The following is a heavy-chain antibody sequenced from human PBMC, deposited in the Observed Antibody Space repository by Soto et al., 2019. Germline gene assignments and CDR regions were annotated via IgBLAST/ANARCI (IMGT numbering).Heavy chain of an antibody. CDR2: INPNSGGT. V-gene: IGHV1-2*04. Sequence: ASVKVSCKASGYTFTGYYMHWVRQAPGQGLEWMGWINPNSGGTNYAQKFQGWVTMTRDTSISTAYMELSRLRSDNTAVYYCARGRPYYYDSSGYSHDYWGQGTLVTVSS. CDR1: GYTFTGYY. CDR3: ARGRPYYYDSSGYSHDY. J-gene: IGHJ4*02. D-gene: IGHD3-22*01.